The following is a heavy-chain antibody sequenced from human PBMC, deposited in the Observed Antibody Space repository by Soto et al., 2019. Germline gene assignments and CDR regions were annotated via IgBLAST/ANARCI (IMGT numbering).Heavy chain of an antibody. D-gene: IGHD5-12*01. CDR3: ARMEVEMATIAIDY. CDR2: MNPNSGNT. V-gene: IGHV1-8*01. J-gene: IGHJ4*02. CDR1: GYTFTSYD. Sequence: ASVKVSCKASGYTFTSYDINWVRQATGQGLEWMGWMNPNSGNTGYAQKFQGRVTMTRNTSISTAYMELSSLRSEDTAVYYCARMEVEMATIAIDYWGQGTLVTVSS.